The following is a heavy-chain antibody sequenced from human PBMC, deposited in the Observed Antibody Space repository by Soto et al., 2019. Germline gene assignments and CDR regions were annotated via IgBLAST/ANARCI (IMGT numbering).Heavy chain of an antibody. CDR1: GFTFSSYS. CDR2: ISSSSSYI. CDR3: ARAGHIVGALSD. D-gene: IGHD1-26*01. J-gene: IGHJ4*02. V-gene: IGHV3-21*01. Sequence: EVQLVESGGGLVKPGGSLRLSCAASGFTFSSYSMNWVRQAPGKGLEWVSSISSSSSYIYYADSVKGRFTISRDHAKNSLYLQMNSLRAEDTAVYYCARAGHIVGALSDWGQGTLVTVSS.